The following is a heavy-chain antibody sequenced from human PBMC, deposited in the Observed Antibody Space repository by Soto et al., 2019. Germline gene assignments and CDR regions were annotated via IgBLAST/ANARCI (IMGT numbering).Heavy chain of an antibody. Sequence: QVQLQESGPGLVKPSQTLSLTCSVSGASISSGGYYWNWIRQHPEKGLEWIGSMYYSGSTLYNPSLKSRLTISIDTSKNQLSLKLRSVTVADTAVYFCARGAYNYDLWSGYRNLYYYYGMDVWGQGTTVTVSS. CDR1: GASISSGGYY. D-gene: IGHD3-3*01. J-gene: IGHJ6*02. CDR3: ARGAYNYDLWSGYRNLYYYYGMDV. V-gene: IGHV4-31*03. CDR2: MYYSGST.